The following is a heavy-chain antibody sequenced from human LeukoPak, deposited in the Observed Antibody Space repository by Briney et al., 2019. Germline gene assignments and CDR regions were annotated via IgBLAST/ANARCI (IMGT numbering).Heavy chain of an antibody. J-gene: IGHJ4*02. Sequence: GGSLRLSCAASGFTVSSNYMSWVRPAPGKGLEWVSVIYSGGSTYYADSVKGRFTISRDNSKNTLYLQMNSLRAEDTAVYYCARGPGAVAGTVYFDYWGQGTLVTVSS. CDR3: ARGPGAVAGTVYFDY. CDR2: IYSGGST. CDR1: GFTVSSNY. D-gene: IGHD6-19*01. V-gene: IGHV3-53*01.